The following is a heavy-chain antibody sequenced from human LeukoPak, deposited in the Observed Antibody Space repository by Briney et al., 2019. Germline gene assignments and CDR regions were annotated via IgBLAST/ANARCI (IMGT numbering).Heavy chain of an antibody. CDR2: FGPEDGET. J-gene: IGHJ5*02. Sequence: ASVKVSCKVSGYTLTELSMHWVRQAPGKGLEWMGGFGPEDGETIYAQKFQGRVTLTRDVSTSTDYLELSSLRSEDTAVYYCARDNSVRDEAWWFNPWGQGTLVTVSS. CDR1: GYTLTELS. CDR3: ARDNSVRDEAWWFNP. V-gene: IGHV1-24*01. D-gene: IGHD5-24*01.